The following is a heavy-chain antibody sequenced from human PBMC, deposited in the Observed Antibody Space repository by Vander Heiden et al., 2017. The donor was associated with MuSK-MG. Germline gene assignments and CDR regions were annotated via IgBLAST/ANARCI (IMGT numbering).Heavy chain of an antibody. CDR1: GCTFSPCD. Sequence: QVRLVESGGGVVQPGRYLRLSCVDSGCTFSPCDMRWVRQAPGKGLEWVAVISYDGSNKYYADSVKGRFTISRDSSKNTLYLQMSSLRTEDTAIYYCARDDWYRSGYQTYWGQGTLVTVSS. J-gene: IGHJ4*02. CDR2: ISYDGSNK. V-gene: IGHV3-30*15. CDR3: ARDDWYRSGYQTY. D-gene: IGHD6-19*01.